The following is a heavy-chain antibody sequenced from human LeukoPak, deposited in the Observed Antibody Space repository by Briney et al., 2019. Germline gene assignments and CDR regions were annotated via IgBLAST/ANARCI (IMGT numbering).Heavy chain of an antibody. Sequence: GRSLRLSCAASGFTFSSYGMYWVRQAPGKGLEWVAVISYDGSNKYYADSVKGRFTISRDNSKNTLYLQMNSLRAEDTAVYYCAKEIYAPYYYDSSGHQAKYYYYGMDVWGQGTTVTVSS. CDR2: ISYDGSNK. V-gene: IGHV3-30*18. D-gene: IGHD3-22*01. J-gene: IGHJ6*02. CDR3: AKEIYAPYYYDSSGHQAKYYYYGMDV. CDR1: GFTFSSYG.